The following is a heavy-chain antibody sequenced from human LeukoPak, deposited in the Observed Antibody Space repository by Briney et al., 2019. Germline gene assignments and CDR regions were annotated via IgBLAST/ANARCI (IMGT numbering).Heavy chain of an antibody. CDR2: ISSSGTTI. D-gene: IGHD4-17*01. V-gene: IGHV3-11*04. J-gene: IGHJ5*02. CDR3: ACTTDYGDHDWFDP. CDR1: GFTFSDYY. Sequence: GGSLRLSCVASGFTFSDYYMCWIRQAPGKGLEWISYISSSGTTIYYADSVKGRFTISRDNAKISLYLQMNSLRAEDTAVYYCACTTDYGDHDWFDPWGQGTLVTVSS.